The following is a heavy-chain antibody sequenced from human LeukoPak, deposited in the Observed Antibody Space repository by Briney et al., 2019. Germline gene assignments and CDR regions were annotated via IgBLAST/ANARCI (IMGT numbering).Heavy chain of an antibody. CDR2: IYTSGST. J-gene: IGHJ2*01. D-gene: IGHD3-22*01. V-gene: IGHV4-4*07. Sequence: PSETLSLTCAVSGYSFSSNSWSWLRQPAGKTLEWIGRIYTSGSTNYNPSLKSRITMAVDTSNNQLSLKLRSVTAADTAVYYGARIHRRADSSGYYYEDWYFDLWGRGTLVTVSS. CDR3: ARIHRRADSSGYYYEDWYFDL. CDR1: GYSFSSNS.